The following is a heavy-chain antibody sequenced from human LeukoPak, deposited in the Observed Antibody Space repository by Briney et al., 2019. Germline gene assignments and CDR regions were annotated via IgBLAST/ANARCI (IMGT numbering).Heavy chain of an antibody. J-gene: IGHJ3*02. CDR1: GYTFTGYY. D-gene: IGHD3-10*01. CDR2: INPNSGGT. Sequence: GASVKVSCKASGYTFTGYYMHWVRQAPGQGLEWMGWINPNSGGTNYAQKFQGRVTMTRDTSISTAYMELSRLRSDDTAVYYCARDLDITTVTGGFDIWGQGTMVTGSS. V-gene: IGHV1-2*02. CDR3: ARDLDITTVTGGFDI.